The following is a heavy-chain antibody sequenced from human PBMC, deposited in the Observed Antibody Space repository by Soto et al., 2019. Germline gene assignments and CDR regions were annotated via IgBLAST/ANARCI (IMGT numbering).Heavy chain of an antibody. D-gene: IGHD6-6*01. J-gene: IGHJ6*02. Sequence: PGESLKISCAASGFTFSSYDMHWVRQATGKGLEWVSAIGTAGDPYYPGSVKGRFTISRENAKNSLYLQMNSLRAGDTAVYYCARGGKQLGRDYYYYYGMDVWGQGTTVTVSS. CDR1: GFTFSSYD. V-gene: IGHV3-13*05. CDR3: ARGGKQLGRDYYYYYGMDV. CDR2: IGTAGDP.